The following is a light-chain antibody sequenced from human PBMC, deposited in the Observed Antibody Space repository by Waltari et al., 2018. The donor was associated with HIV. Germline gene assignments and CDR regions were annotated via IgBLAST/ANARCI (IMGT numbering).Light chain of an antibody. Sequence: QSVLTQPPSASETPGQRVTISCSGSSSNIGSNYVYWYQHLPGTAPKLPIYRNNTRPSGVPDRFSGSKSGTSASLAISGLRSEDEADYYCAAWGDSLTSFVFGTGTKVTVL. J-gene: IGLJ1*01. CDR3: AAWGDSLTSFV. CDR2: RNN. CDR1: SSNIGSNY. V-gene: IGLV1-47*01.